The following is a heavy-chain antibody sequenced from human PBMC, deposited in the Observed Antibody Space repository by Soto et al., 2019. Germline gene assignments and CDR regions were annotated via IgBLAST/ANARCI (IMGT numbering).Heavy chain of an antibody. V-gene: IGHV1-8*01. Sequence: QVQLVQSGAEVKKPGASVKVSCKASGYTFTSYDINWVRQATGQGLEWMGWMNPNSGNTGYAQKFQGRVTMTRNTSISTASMELTSLRSEDTAVYYSARKASRRHAANYFDYWGQGTLVTVSS. CDR3: ARKASRRHAANYFDY. CDR2: MNPNSGNT. CDR1: GYTFTSYD. J-gene: IGHJ4*02.